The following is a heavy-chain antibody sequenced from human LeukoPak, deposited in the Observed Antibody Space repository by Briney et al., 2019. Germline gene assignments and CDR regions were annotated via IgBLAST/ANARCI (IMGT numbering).Heavy chain of an antibody. CDR2: IIPIFGTA. Sequence: GSSVKVSCKASGGTFSSYAISWVRQAPGQGLEWMGGIIPIFGTANYAQKFQGRVTITADKSTSTAYMELSSLRSEDTAVYYCARGTWGYGDFYYYYYYMDVWGKGTTVTVSS. J-gene: IGHJ6*03. CDR1: GGTFSSYA. V-gene: IGHV1-69*06. CDR3: ARGTWGYGDFYYYYYYMDV. D-gene: IGHD4-17*01.